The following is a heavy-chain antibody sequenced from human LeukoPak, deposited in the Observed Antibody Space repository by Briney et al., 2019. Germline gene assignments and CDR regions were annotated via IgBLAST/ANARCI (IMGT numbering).Heavy chain of an antibody. CDR1: GGSISSSSYY. D-gene: IGHD5-18*01. V-gene: IGHV4-39*07. CDR2: IYYSGST. J-gene: IGHJ4*02. CDR3: ARAKRRGYSYGFGAPTEFDY. Sequence: EPSETLSLTCTVSGGSISSSSYYWGWIRQPPGKGLEWIGSIYYSGSTYYNPSLKSRVTISVDTSKNQFSLKLSSVTAADTAVYYCARAKRRGYSYGFGAPTEFDYWGQGTLVTVSS.